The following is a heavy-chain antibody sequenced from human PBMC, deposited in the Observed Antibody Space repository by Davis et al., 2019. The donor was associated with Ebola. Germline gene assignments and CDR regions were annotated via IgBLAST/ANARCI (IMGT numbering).Heavy chain of an antibody. J-gene: IGHJ4*02. Sequence: GESLKISCAASGFTFSSYWMHWVRQVPGKGLVWVSRINSDGSSTIYADSVKGRFTISRDNAKSTLYLQMNSLTAEDTAVYYCVRTTYGAPEYWGQGTLVTVSS. CDR2: INSDGSST. V-gene: IGHV3-74*01. CDR1: GFTFSSYW. CDR3: VRTTYGAPEY. D-gene: IGHD4-17*01.